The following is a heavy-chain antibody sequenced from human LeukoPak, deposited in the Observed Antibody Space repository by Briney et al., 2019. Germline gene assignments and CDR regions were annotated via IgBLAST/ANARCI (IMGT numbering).Heavy chain of an antibody. V-gene: IGHV3-7*01. CDR2: IKQDGSEK. J-gene: IGHJ4*02. CDR3: ARDPPPSKVVTTADY. CDR1: GFTFSSYW. Sequence: GGSLRLSFSASGFTFSSYWMSWVRQAPGKGLEWVANIKQDGSEKYYVDSVKGRFTISRDNAKNSLYLQMNSLRAEDTAVYYCARDPPPSKVVTTADYWGQGTLVTVSS. D-gene: IGHD4-23*01.